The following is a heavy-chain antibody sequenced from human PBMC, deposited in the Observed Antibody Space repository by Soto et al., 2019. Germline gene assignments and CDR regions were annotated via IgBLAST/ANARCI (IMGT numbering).Heavy chain of an antibody. CDR3: ARSIRTVLWFGELLSPHHYFDY. Sequence: ASVKVSCKASGYTFTGYYMHWVRQAPGQGLGWMGWINPNSGGTNYAQKFQGWVTMTRDTSISTAYMELSRLRSDDTAVYYCARSIRTVLWFGELLSPHHYFDYWGQGTLVTVSS. CDR1: GYTFTGYY. J-gene: IGHJ4*02. D-gene: IGHD3-10*01. V-gene: IGHV1-2*04. CDR2: INPNSGGT.